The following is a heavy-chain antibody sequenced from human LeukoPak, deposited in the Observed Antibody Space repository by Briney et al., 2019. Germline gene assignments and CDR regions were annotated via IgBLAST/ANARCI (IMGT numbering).Heavy chain of an antibody. CDR1: GFTFSSYW. CDR2: IKQDGSEK. Sequence: GGSLRLSCAASGFTFSSYWMSWVRQAPGKGLEWVANIKQDGSEKYYVDSVKGRFTISRDNAKNSLYLQMNSLRAEDTAVYYCARVGIVESQLGYGMDVWGQGTTVTVSS. D-gene: IGHD2/OR15-2a*01. V-gene: IGHV3-7*01. CDR3: ARVGIVESQLGYGMDV. J-gene: IGHJ6*02.